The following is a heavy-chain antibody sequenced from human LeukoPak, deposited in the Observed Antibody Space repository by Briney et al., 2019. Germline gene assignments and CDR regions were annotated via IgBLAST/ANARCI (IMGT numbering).Heavy chain of an antibody. CDR1: GFTFSSYA. CDR3: AKLGEGTYYYDSSGYYDHTYYFDY. Sequence: PGGSLRLSCAASGFTFSSYAMSWVRQAPGKGPEWVSAISGSGGSTYYADSVKGRFTISRDNSKNTLYLQMNSLRAEDTAVYYCAKLGEGTYYYDSSGYYDHTYYFDYWGQGTLVTVSS. V-gene: IGHV3-23*01. J-gene: IGHJ4*02. D-gene: IGHD3-22*01. CDR2: ISGSGGST.